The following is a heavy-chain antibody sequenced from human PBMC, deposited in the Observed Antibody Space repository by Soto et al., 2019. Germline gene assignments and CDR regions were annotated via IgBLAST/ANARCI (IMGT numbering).Heavy chain of an antibody. V-gene: IGHV4-59*01. CDR1: GDSISSYY. J-gene: IGHJ4*02. CDR2: LYYGRSA. Sequence: QVQLQESGPGLVKPSETLSLTCAVSGDSISSYYCMWIRHPPGKGLESIGYLYYGRSANYNPSLRGRVTLSVDTSTNQCSLTLSSMTAADTAVYSCALRSMAVVPEYWGQGTLVTVSS. D-gene: IGHD3-22*01. CDR3: ALRSMAVVPEY.